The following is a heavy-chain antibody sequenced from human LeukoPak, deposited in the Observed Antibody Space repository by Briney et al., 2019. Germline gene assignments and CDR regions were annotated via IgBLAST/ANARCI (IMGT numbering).Heavy chain of an antibody. J-gene: IGHJ6*03. CDR1: GFTYSSYA. Sequence: GGSLRLSCAASGFTYSSYAMSWVRQAPGKGLEWVSFISGSGVSTYYADSVKGQFIISRDNSRNTLYLQMDSLRSEDTAVYYCAKGSTFYYDSSVYYFYIDVWGKGTTVTVSS. D-gene: IGHD3-22*01. CDR2: ISGSGVST. V-gene: IGHV3-23*01. CDR3: AKGSTFYYDSSVYYFYIDV.